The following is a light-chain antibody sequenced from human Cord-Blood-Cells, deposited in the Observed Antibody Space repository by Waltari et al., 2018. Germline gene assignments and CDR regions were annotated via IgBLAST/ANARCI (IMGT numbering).Light chain of an antibody. CDR1: QSISSW. CDR2: KAS. J-gene: IGKJ1*01. Sequence: DIQMTQSPSTMSASVGDRVTITCRASQSISSWLAWYQQKPGKAPKLLIYKASSLESGVPSRFRGSGSGTEFTLTISSLQPYDFATYYCQQYNSYWTFGQGTKVEIK. V-gene: IGKV1-5*03. CDR3: QQYNSYWT.